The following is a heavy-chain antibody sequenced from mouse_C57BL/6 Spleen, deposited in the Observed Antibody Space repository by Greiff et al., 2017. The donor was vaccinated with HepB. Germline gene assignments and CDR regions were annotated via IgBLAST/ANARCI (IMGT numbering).Heavy chain of an antibody. D-gene: IGHD1-1*01. CDR1: GFTFSDYY. CDR3: ARVEGVFYYGSSNAMDY. V-gene: IGHV5-16*01. Sequence: EVQVVESEGGLVQPGSSMKLSCTASGFTFSDYYMAWVRQVPEKGLEWVANINYDGSSTYYLDSLKSRFIISRDNAKNILYLQMSSLKSEDTATYYCARVEGVFYYGSSNAMDYWGQGTSVTVSS. J-gene: IGHJ4*01. CDR2: INYDGSST.